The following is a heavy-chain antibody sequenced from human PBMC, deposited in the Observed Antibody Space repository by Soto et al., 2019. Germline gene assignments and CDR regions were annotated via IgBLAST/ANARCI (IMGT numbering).Heavy chain of an antibody. CDR2: ISYDGTNK. J-gene: IGHJ4*02. Sequence: GGSLRLSCAASGFTFNTHPLYWVRQAPGKGLEWVAFISYDGTNKFYADSVKGRFTISRDTSKSTLYLQMYSLRDDDTAVYYCARGVEGGYFDYWGRGTLVTVSS. CDR3: ARGVEGGYFDY. D-gene: IGHD3-3*01. CDR1: GFTFNTHP. V-gene: IGHV3-30-3*01.